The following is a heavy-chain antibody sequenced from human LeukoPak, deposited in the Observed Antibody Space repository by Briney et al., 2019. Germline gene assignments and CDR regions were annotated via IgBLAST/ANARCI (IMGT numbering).Heavy chain of an antibody. D-gene: IGHD3-16*01. V-gene: IGHV4-34*01. J-gene: IGHJ3*02. CDR3: ARGVGGVREGFDI. Sequence: SGGLCVSSALHVGSFIGDFWCFGCARPREGRWCGGEIYHSGSTNYNPSLNSRVTISVDTSKNQFSLKLSSVTAADTARYHCARGVGGVREGFDIWGQGTMVTVSS. CDR1: VGSFIGDF. CDR2: IYHSGST.